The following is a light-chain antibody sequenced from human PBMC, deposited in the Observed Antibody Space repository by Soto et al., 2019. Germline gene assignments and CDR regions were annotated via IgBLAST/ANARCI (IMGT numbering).Light chain of an antibody. J-gene: IGKJ1*01. Sequence: DIQMTQSPSTLSSSLGDRVTITCRASQTISSWLAWYQQKPGKAPKLLIYKASTLKSGVPSRFSGSGSGTEFTLTISSLKNDDFATYYCQHYNSYSEAFGQGTKVDIK. CDR1: QTISSW. CDR2: KAS. V-gene: IGKV1-5*03. CDR3: QHYNSYSEA.